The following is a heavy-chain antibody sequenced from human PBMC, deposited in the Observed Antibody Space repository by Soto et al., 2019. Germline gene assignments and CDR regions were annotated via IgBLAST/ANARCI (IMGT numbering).Heavy chain of an antibody. CDR1: GYLFTSYY. J-gene: IGHJ4*02. CDR3: ARAIKVNWNPDH. CDR2: INPSSGGI. Sequence: QVQLEQSGAEVKKPRASVKVSCKASGYLFTSYYMHWVRQAPGQGPEWMGIINPSSGGISYAQKFQGRVTMTRDTSASTVYMELSSLRSEDTAVYYCARAIKVNWNPDHWGQGTLVTVSS. V-gene: IGHV1-46*01. D-gene: IGHD1-20*01.